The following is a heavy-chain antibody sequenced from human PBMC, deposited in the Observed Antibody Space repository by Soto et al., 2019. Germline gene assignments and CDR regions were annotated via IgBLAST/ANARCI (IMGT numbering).Heavy chain of an antibody. J-gene: IGHJ5*02. Sequence: QVQLVQSGAEVKKPGSSVKVSCKASGGTFSSYTISWVRQAPGQGLEWMGRIIPILGIANYAQKFQGRVTITADKATSTAYMELSRLRSEDTAVYYCAREVQLERWNGFDPWGQGTLVTVSS. D-gene: IGHD1-1*01. V-gene: IGHV1-69*08. CDR1: GGTFSSYT. CDR2: IIPILGIA. CDR3: AREVQLERWNGFDP.